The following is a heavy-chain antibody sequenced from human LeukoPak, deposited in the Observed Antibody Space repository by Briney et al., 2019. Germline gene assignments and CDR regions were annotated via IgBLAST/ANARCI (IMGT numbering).Heavy chain of an antibody. Sequence: VASVKVSCKASGYTFTSYGISWVRQAPGQGLEWMGWINTYNGNTNYAQELQGRVTMTTDTSTNTAYMELRSLRSDDTAVYYCARDRSYYYDSSGYFTPVYWGQGTLVTVSS. CDR2: INTYNGNT. D-gene: IGHD3-22*01. CDR3: ARDRSYYYDSSGYFTPVY. V-gene: IGHV1-18*01. J-gene: IGHJ4*02. CDR1: GYTFTSYG.